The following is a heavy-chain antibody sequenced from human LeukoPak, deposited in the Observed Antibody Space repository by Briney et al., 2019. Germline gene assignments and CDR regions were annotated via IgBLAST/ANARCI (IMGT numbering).Heavy chain of an antibody. CDR1: GGSISSYY. D-gene: IGHD5-18*01. J-gene: IGHJ5*02. CDR2: IYYSGST. V-gene: IGHV4-59*06. Sequence: SETLSLTCTVSGGSISSYYWSWIRQPPGKGLEWIGYIYYSGSTYYNPSLKSRVTISVDTSKNQFSLKLSSVTAADTAVYYCARVGVQLWLYWFDPWGQGTLVTVSS. CDR3: ARVGVQLWLYWFDP.